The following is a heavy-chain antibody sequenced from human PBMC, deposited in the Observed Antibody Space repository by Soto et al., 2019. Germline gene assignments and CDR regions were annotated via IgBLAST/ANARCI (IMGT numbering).Heavy chain of an antibody. CDR3: ARDNRDCSSFNCYNPGRVFGLDV. Sequence: TGGSLRLSCVASGFKFNNYNLHWVRQAPGNSLESVAVISSDGTTDYYAESVKGRFTVSRDNFKNILSLQMDSVRPEDTAVYYCARDNRDCSSFNCYNPGRVFGLDVWGQGTTVTVSS. CDR2: ISSDGTTD. D-gene: IGHD2-2*01. CDR1: GFKFNNYN. V-gene: IGHV3-30-3*01. J-gene: IGHJ6*02.